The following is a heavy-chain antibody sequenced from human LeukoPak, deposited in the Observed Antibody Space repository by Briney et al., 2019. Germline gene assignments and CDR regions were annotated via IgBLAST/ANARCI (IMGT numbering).Heavy chain of an antibody. CDR3: ARGGWLGKPQRVDY. J-gene: IGHJ4*02. D-gene: IGHD6-19*01. CDR2: ISGSGGNT. V-gene: IGHV3-23*01. CDR1: GFTFSSFA. Sequence: GGSLRLSCAASGFTFSSFAMSWVRQAPGKGLEWVSIISGSGGNTYNADSVKGRFTISRDNSKNTLYLQMNSLRAEDTAVYYCARGGWLGKPQRVDYWGQGTLITVSS.